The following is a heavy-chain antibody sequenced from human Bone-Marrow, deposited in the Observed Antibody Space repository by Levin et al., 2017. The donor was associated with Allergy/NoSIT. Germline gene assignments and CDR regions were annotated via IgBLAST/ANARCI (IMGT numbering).Heavy chain of an antibody. J-gene: IGHJ6*02. CDR2: IYLGEST. Sequence: SETLSLTCAVSGGSISSSHWWTWVRQPPGKGLEWIGDIYLGESTNYNPSLMSRLTISLDKSKNHLSLKVTSVTAADTAVYFCAAHYGLDVWGQGTTVAVSS. CDR3: AAHYGLDV. V-gene: IGHV4-4*02. CDR1: GGSISSSHW.